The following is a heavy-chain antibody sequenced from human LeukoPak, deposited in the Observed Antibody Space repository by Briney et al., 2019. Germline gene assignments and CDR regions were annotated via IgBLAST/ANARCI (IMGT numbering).Heavy chain of an antibody. J-gene: IGHJ5*02. CDR2: MNPNSGNT. Sequence: ASVKVSCKASGYTFTSYDINWVRQTTGQGLEWMGWMNPNSGNTGYAQKFQGRVTMTRNTSISTAYMELSSLRSEDTAVYYCARGSYSSGWRHDRFDPWGQGTLVTVSS. CDR1: GYTFTSYD. CDR3: ARGSYSSGWRHDRFDP. V-gene: IGHV1-8*01. D-gene: IGHD6-19*01.